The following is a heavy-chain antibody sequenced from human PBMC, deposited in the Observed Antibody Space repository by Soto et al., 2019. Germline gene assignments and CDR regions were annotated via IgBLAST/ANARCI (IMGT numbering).Heavy chain of an antibody. J-gene: IGHJ4*02. D-gene: IGHD3-16*02. V-gene: IGHV1-69*01. CDR3: ARVSPLRLGELSLYPPDY. CDR2: IIPIFGTA. Sequence: QVQLVQSGAEVKKPGSSVKVSCKASGGTFSSYAISWVRQAPGQGLEWMGGIIPIFGTANYAQKFQGRVTITADESTSTAYMALSSLRSEDTAVYYCARVSPLRLGELSLYPPDYWGQGTLVTVSS. CDR1: GGTFSSYA.